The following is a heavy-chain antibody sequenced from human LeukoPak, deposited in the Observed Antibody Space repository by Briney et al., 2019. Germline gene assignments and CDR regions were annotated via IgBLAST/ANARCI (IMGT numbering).Heavy chain of an antibody. CDR3: ARAQSGSYLGNWFDP. CDR2: INPNSGGT. D-gene: IGHD1-26*01. J-gene: IGHJ5*02. Sequence: ASVKVSCKASGYTFTGYYMHWVRQAPGQGLEWMGWINPNSGGTNYAQKFQGRVTMTRGTSISTAYMELSSLRSEDTAVYYCARAQSGSYLGNWFDPWGQGTLVTVSS. V-gene: IGHV1-2*02. CDR1: GYTFTGYY.